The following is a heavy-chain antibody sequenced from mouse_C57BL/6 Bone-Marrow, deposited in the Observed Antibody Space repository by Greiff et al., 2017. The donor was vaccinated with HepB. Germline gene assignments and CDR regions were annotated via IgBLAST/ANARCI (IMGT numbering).Heavy chain of an antibody. J-gene: IGHJ4*01. CDR3: ARVYYYGSSRYYYAMDY. V-gene: IGHV5-4*01. D-gene: IGHD1-1*01. CDR2: ISDGGSYT. Sequence: EVQRVESGGGLVKPGGSLKLSCAASGFTFSSYAMSWVRQTPEKRLEWVATISDGGSYTYYPDNVKGRFTISRDNAKNNLYLQMSHLKSEDTAMYYCARVYYYGSSRYYYAMDYWGQGTSVTVSS. CDR1: GFTFSSYA.